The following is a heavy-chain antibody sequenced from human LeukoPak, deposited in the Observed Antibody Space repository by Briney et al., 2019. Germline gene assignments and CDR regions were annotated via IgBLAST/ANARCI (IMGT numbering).Heavy chain of an antibody. J-gene: IGHJ4*02. CDR1: GFTVSSNY. CDR3: ATTGESSGYYQRFDC. V-gene: IGHV3-53*01. D-gene: IGHD3-22*01. Sequence: GGSLRLSCAASGFTVSSNYMNWVRQAPGKGLEWLSVIYSGGSTYYADSVKGRFTISRDNSKNTLYLQMNSLRAEDTAVYYCATTGESSGYYQRFDCWGQGTLVTVSS. CDR2: IYSGGST.